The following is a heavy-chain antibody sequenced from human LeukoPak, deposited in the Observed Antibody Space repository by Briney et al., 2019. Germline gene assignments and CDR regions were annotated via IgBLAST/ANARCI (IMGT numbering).Heavy chain of an antibody. J-gene: IGHJ6*02. V-gene: IGHV1-2*02. Sequence: GASVKVSCKASGYTFTSYGINWVRQATGQGLEWMGWINPNSGGTNYAQKFQGRVTMTRDTSISTAYMELSRLRSDDTAVYYCARGYSSGTYYGMDVWGQGTTVTVSS. D-gene: IGHD6-19*01. CDR1: GYTFTSYG. CDR3: ARGYSSGTYYGMDV. CDR2: INPNSGGT.